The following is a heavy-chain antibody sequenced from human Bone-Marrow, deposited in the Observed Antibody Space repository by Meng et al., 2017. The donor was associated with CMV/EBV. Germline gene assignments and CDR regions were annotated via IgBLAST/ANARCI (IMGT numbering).Heavy chain of an antibody. J-gene: IGHJ6*02. CDR3: ARNYNFWSVTGGDFYYGFDV. Sequence: GESLKISCVASGFTFSRHWMSWVRQAPGKGLEWVANIKQDGSEKYYVDSVKGRFTISRDNAKNSLYLQMDSLRAEDTAVYYCARNYNFWSVTGGDFYYGFDVWGQGTTVTVSS. CDR1: GFTFSRHW. D-gene: IGHD3-3*01. CDR2: IKQDGSEK. V-gene: IGHV3-7*01.